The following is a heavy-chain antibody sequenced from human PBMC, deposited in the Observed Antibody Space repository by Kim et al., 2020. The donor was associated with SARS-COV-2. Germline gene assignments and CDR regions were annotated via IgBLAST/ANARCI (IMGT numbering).Heavy chain of an antibody. J-gene: IGHJ5*01. V-gene: IGHV1-3*01. CDR2: INAGNGNT. Sequence: ASVKVSCKASGYTFTSYAMHWVRQDPGQRLEWMGWINAGNGNTKYSQKFQGRVTITRDTFASTAYMELGSLRSEDTAVYYCARVGLLWFGHGSAEYNWFD. CDR3: ARVGLLWFGHGSAEYNWFD. CDR1: GYTFTSYA. D-gene: IGHD3-10*01.